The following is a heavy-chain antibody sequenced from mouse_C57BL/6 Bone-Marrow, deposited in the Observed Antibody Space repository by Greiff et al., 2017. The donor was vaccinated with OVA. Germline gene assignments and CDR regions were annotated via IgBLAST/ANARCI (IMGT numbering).Heavy chain of an antibody. CDR1: GFNIKDDY. J-gene: IGHJ4*01. Sequence: VQLKESGAELVRPGASVKLSCTASGFNIKDDYMHWVKQRPEQGLEWIGWIDPENGDTEYASKFQGKATITADSYSNTAYLQLSSLTSEDTAVYYCTTRYYYNYGSSLHYAMDYWGQGTSVTVSS. V-gene: IGHV14-4*01. D-gene: IGHD1-1*01. CDR2: IDPENGDT. CDR3: TTRYYYNYGSSLHYAMDY.